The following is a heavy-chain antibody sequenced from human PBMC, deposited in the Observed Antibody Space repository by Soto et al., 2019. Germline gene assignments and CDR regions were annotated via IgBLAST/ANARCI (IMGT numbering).Heavy chain of an antibody. CDR2: ICRSCRST. V-gene: IGHV3-23*01. Sequence: GGSLRLSCAASGFTFSSYAMSWVRQAPGKGLEWVSAICRSCRSTYYADPMHARFTTSRDHTKNTLYLQMNSLRAEDTAVYYCAKTDTAMVPLGIDDYWGQGTLVTVSS. CDR3: AKTDTAMVPLGIDDY. D-gene: IGHD5-18*01. CDR1: GFTFSSYA. J-gene: IGHJ4*02.